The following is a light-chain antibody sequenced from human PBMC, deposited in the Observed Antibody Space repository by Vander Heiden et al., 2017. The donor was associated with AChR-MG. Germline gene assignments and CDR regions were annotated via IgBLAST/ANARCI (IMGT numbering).Light chain of an antibody. CDR1: TISSHG. J-gene: IGLJ2*01. Sequence: YVLTQPPSVSVAPGQTATIRCGGDTISSHGVHCYRQKPRHAPAVVVYDDSDRSSGISERFSGSNSGNTATLTISKVAAGDEADYYCHVWDLDNNHVVFGGGTRLTGL. V-gene: IGLV3-21*02. CDR3: HVWDLDNNHVV. CDR2: DDS.